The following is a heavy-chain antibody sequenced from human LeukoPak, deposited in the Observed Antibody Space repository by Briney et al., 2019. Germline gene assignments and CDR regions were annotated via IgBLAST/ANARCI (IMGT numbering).Heavy chain of an antibody. D-gene: IGHD2-2*01. Sequence: GGSLRPSCASSGFTFSNYAMSWVRQAPGKGLEWVATISGSGATRNYADSVKGRFTISSDNSKNTLYLQINSLRAEDTALYYCVTEVLVAFYYWGQGTLVTVSS. V-gene: IGHV3-23*01. CDR2: ISGSGATR. CDR1: GFTFSNYA. J-gene: IGHJ4*02. CDR3: VTEVLVAFYY.